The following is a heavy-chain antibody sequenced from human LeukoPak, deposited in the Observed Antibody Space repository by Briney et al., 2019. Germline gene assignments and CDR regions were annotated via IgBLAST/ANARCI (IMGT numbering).Heavy chain of an antibody. CDR3: ARVARDGSGSYYP. J-gene: IGHJ5*02. D-gene: IGHD3-10*01. V-gene: IGHV4-34*01. CDR1: GGSFSGYY. CDR2: INHSGST. Sequence: SETLSLTCAVYGGSFSGYYWSWIRQPPGKGLEWIGEINHSGSTNYNPSLKSRVTMSVDTSKNQFSLKLSSVTAADTAVYYCARVARDGSGSYYPWGQGTLVTVSS.